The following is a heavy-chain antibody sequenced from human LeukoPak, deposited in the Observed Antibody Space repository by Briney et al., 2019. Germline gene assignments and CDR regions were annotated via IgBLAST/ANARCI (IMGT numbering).Heavy chain of an antibody. CDR1: TFTFSSYN. CDR2: ISSSGTYI. J-gene: IGHJ3*02. Sequence: GGSLRLSCAASTFTFSSYNMNWVRQAPGKGLEWVSSISSSGTYIYYRDSVKGRFTISRDNAENSLYLEMNSLRVEDTAIYYCAVDCSSPSCYGQSAFDIWGQGTMVTVSS. CDR3: AVDCSSPSCYGQSAFDI. V-gene: IGHV3-21*01. D-gene: IGHD2-2*01.